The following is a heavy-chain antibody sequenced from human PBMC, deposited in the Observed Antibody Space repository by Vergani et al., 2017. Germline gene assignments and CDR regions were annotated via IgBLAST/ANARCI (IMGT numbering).Heavy chain of an antibody. V-gene: IGHV4-30-2*01. D-gene: IGHD2-2*01. Sequence: QLQLQESGSGLVKPSQTLSLTCAVSGGSISSGGYSWSWIRQPPGKGLEWIGYIYHSGSTYYNPSLKSRVTISVDRSKNKFSLKLNSVTAADTAVYYCARDLTPFRYYAPSEPQHWGQGTLVTVSS. CDR2: IYHSGST. CDR3: ARDLTPFRYYAPSEPQH. CDR1: GGSISSGGYS. J-gene: IGHJ1*01.